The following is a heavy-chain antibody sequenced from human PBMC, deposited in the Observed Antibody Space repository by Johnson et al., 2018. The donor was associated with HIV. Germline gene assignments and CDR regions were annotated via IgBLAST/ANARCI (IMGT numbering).Heavy chain of an antibody. CDR2: ISYDGSNK. CDR3: AREGVEGAFDI. D-gene: IGHD2-15*01. Sequence: QVQLVESGGGVVQPGGSLRLSCAASGFTFSSYGMHWVRQAPGKGLEWVAVISYDGSNKYYAESVKGRFTISRDNSKNTLYLQMNSLRAEDTAVYYCAREGVEGAFDIWGQGTMVTVSS. CDR1: GFTFSSYG. J-gene: IGHJ3*02. V-gene: IGHV3-30*19.